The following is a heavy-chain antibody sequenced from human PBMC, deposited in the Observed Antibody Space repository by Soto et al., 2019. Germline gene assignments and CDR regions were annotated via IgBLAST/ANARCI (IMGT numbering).Heavy chain of an antibody. Sequence: SETLSLTCTVSGGSVSSGSYYWSWIRQPPGKGLEWIGYIYYSGSTNYNPSLKSRVTISVDTSKNQFSLKLSSVTAAETAVYYCARVGFGVVNTFDIWGQGKMVTVSS. D-gene: IGHD3-3*01. J-gene: IGHJ3*02. CDR2: IYYSGST. CDR1: GGSVSSGSYY. CDR3: ARVGFGVVNTFDI. V-gene: IGHV4-61*01.